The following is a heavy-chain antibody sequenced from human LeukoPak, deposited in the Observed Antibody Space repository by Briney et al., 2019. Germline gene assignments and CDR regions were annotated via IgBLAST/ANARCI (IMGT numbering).Heavy chain of an antibody. CDR2: IYTSGST. CDR1: GGSISSGSYY. D-gene: IGHD5-12*01. V-gene: IGHV4-61*02. CDR3: TRDSSWYDWFYDY. Sequence: SETLSLTCTVSGGSISSGSYYWTWIRQPAGKGLEYIGRIYTSGSTSYNPSLKSRVTISVDTSKNQFSLKLSSVTAAETAVYYCTRDSSWYDWFYDYWGQGTLVTVSS. J-gene: IGHJ4*02.